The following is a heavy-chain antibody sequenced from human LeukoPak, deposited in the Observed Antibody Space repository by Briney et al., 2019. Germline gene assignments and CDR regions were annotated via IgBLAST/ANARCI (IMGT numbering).Heavy chain of an antibody. CDR1: GFTFSSYG. J-gene: IGHJ4*02. Sequence: GGSLRLPCAASGFTFSSYGMHWVRQAPGKGLEWVAVISYDGTNKYYADSVKGRFTISRDNSKNTLYLQMNSLRAEDTAVHYCARGSIVGARGAGDYWGQGTLVTVSS. V-gene: IGHV3-30*03. CDR3: ARGSIVGARGAGDY. CDR2: ISYDGTNK. D-gene: IGHD1-26*01.